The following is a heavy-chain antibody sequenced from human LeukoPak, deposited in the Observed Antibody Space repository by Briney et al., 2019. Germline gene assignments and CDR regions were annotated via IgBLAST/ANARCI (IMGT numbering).Heavy chain of an antibody. CDR3: ARGLIVPSTIFNY. V-gene: IGHV4-30-2*01. D-gene: IGHD2-2*01. J-gene: IGHJ4*02. CDR1: GDSISSGTYS. Sequence: SETLSLTCAVSGDSISSGTYSWTWIRQPPGKGLEWIGFISHSGGTYYNPSLKSRVTMSVDRSENQFSLKLSSVTAADTAVYYCARGLIVPSTIFNYWGQGALVTVSS. CDR2: ISHSGGT.